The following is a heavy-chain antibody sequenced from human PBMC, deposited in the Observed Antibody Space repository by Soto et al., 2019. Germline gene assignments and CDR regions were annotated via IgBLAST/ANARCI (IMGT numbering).Heavy chain of an antibody. CDR3: ARRYGSCFDY. Sequence: SSETLSVTCTIFDGSIRSDYGLWNRQSPGKGLEWIVYIYVNRTHDNPTHKGRVAISIETSKNQFSLRLSSVSDADTDVYYCARRYGSCFDYWGQGTLVTVSS. V-gene: IGHV4-59*08. CDR2: IYVNRT. J-gene: IGHJ4*02. D-gene: IGHD5-18*01. CDR1: DGSIRSDY.